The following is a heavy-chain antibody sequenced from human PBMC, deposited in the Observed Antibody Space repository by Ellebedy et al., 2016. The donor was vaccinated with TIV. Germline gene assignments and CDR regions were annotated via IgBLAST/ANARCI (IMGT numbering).Heavy chain of an antibody. Sequence: SETLSLTCTVYGGSFSGYYWSWVRQPPGKGLDWIGDVSQSGRTSYHPSLKSRVTISVDTSKNQFSLRLTSVTAADTAVYYCAEGRSGWYYFDYWGQGTLVTVSS. V-gene: IGHV4-34*01. CDR3: AEGRSGWYYFDY. CDR2: VSQSGRT. D-gene: IGHD6-19*01. J-gene: IGHJ4*02. CDR1: GGSFSGYY.